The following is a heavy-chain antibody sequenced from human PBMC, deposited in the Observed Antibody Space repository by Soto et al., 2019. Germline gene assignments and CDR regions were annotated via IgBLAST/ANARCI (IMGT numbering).Heavy chain of an antibody. J-gene: IGHJ6*02. D-gene: IGHD2-8*01. CDR3: ARRTWGMYV. CDR1: SGSIDTTNW. Sequence: PSETLSLTCAVSSGSIDTTNWWSWVRQPPGKGLEWIGEIFHSGNTYYNPSLASRVTISVDTSKNQFSLNLRSVTAADTAVYYCARRTWGMYVCGQGTTVPVSS. CDR2: IFHSGNT. V-gene: IGHV4-4*02.